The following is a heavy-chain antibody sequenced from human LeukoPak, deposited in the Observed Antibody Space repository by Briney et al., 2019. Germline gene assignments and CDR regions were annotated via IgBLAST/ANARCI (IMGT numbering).Heavy chain of an antibody. CDR2: IIGGGGST. CDR3: AKDLAFGYYPGYYFDY. V-gene: IGHV3-23*01. Sequence: GGSLRLSCAASGFPFSSHGMSWVRQAPGKGLEWVSGIIGGGGSTYYADSVKGRFTISGDNSRNTLFLQMNSLRAEDTAVYYCAKDLAFGYYPGYYFDYWGQGTLVTVSS. J-gene: IGHJ4*02. D-gene: IGHD3-22*01. CDR1: GFPFSSHG.